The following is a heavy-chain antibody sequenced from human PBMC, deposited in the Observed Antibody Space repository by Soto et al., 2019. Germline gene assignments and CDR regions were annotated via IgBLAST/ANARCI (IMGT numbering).Heavy chain of an antibody. D-gene: IGHD2-15*01. Sequence: EVQLVESGGGLVQPGGPLRLSCAASGFTFSSYWMHWFRQAPGKGLVWVSRINSDGSSTSSADSVKGRFTISRDNANNTLYLQMNSLRAEDTAVYYCVRTSLVVAAATREDYWGQGTLVTVSS. CDR1: GFTFSSYW. V-gene: IGHV3-74*01. CDR3: VRTSLVVAAATREDY. J-gene: IGHJ4*02. CDR2: INSDGSST.